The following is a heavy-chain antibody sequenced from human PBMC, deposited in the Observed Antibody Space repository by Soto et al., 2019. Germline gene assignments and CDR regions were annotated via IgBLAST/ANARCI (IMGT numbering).Heavy chain of an antibody. J-gene: IGHJ5*02. CDR1: CGSITTGGYC. D-gene: IGHD6-13*01. CDR3: ARVTAAAGLGWFDP. CDR2: IYYSGST. Sequence: SETLSRTGTVSCGSITTGGYCWSWIRQPPGKGLEWIGYIYYSGSTNYNPSLKSRFTISVDTSKNQFSLKLSSVTAADTAVYYCARVTAAAGLGWFDPWGQGTLVTVSS. V-gene: IGHV4-61*08.